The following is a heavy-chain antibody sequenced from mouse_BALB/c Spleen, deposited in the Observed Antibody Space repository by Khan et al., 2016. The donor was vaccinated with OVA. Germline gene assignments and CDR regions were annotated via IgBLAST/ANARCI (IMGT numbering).Heavy chain of an antibody. V-gene: IGHV3-2*02. CDR1: GYSITSNYA. D-gene: IGHD1-1*01. CDR3: ARGNYYGYALDD. Sequence: EVQLQESGPGLVKPSQSLSLTCTVNGYSITSNYAWNWIRQFPGNKLEWMGYISYSGSTNYNPSLKSRLSITRNTSKNQFFLLLHSVTTEDSATYDCARGNYYGYALDDWGQGTSVTVSS. CDR2: ISYSGST. J-gene: IGHJ4*01.